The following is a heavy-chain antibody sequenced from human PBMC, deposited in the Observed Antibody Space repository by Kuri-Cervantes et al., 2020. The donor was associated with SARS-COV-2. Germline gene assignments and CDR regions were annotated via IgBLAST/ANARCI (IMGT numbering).Heavy chain of an antibody. CDR2: IYYSGST. CDR3: ARGGGLVDPLFDS. V-gene: IGHV4-59*01. D-gene: IGHD2-8*02. CDR1: GGSISSYY. J-gene: IGHJ4*02. Sequence: GSLRLSCTVSGGSISSYYWSWIRQPTGKGLEWIGYIYYSGSTNYNPSLKSRVAISVDRSKNNFSLSLTSVTAADTAIYYCARGGGLVDPLFDSWGQGILVTVSS.